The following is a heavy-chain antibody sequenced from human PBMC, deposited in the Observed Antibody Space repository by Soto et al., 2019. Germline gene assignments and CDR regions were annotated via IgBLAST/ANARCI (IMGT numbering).Heavy chain of an antibody. CDR3: ARAMYYDFWSGYYPFDY. V-gene: IGHV1-18*01. CDR2: ISAYNGNT. J-gene: IGHJ4*02. CDR1: GYTFTSYG. D-gene: IGHD3-3*01. Sequence: VASVKVSCKASGYTFTSYGISWVRQAPGQGLEWMGWISAYNGNTNYAQKLQGRVTMTTDTSTSTAYMELRSLRSDDTAVYYCARAMYYDFWSGYYPFDYWGQGTLVTVSS.